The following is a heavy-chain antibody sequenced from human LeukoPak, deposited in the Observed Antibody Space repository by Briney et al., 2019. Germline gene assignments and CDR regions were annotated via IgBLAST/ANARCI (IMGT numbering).Heavy chain of an antibody. CDR1: GFTFSSYS. Sequence: GGSLRLSCAASGFTFSSYSMNWVRQAPGKGLEWVSYISSSSSTIYYADSVKGRFTISRDNAKNSLYLQMNSLRAEDTAVYYCGRDHLVRGVPHYFDYWGQGTLVTVSS. D-gene: IGHD3-10*01. V-gene: IGHV3-48*01. CDR2: ISSSSSTI. CDR3: GRDHLVRGVPHYFDY. J-gene: IGHJ4*02.